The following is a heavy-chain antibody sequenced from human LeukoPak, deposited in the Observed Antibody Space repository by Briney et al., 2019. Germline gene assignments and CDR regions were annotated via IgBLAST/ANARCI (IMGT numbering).Heavy chain of an antibody. V-gene: IGHV4-59*11. CDR2: FYIGRST. D-gene: IGHD6-6*01. J-gene: IGHJ6*03. CDR3: ARNKGQGGSSGIYRSHMDV. CDR1: VGFNRGHR. Sequence: TLFLTCTVSVGFNRGHRWRWIRQPPGKGLEWIGDFYIGRSTTDNTSITRRVTIAVYTSTNKLSMEVNSVTAADTAVYYRARNKGQGGSSGIYRSHMDVWGKGTTVIVSS.